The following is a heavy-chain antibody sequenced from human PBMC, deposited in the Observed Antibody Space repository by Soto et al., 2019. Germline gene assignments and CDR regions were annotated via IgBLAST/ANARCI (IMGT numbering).Heavy chain of an antibody. D-gene: IGHD2-21*01. CDR1: GFTFSGYT. CDR2: IGNSGDGT. CDR3: VKDVWDY. Sequence: GGTLRLSCAASGFTFSGYTMNWVRQAPGKGLEWVAVIGNSGDGTHYADSVKGRFTISRDNSKNTLYLQMESLRAEDTAVYYCVKDVWDYWGQGVLVTVSS. J-gene: IGHJ4*02. V-gene: IGHV3-23*01.